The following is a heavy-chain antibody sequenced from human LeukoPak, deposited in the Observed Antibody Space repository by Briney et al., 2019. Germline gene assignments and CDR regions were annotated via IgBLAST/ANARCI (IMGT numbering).Heavy chain of an antibody. D-gene: IGHD2-15*01. CDR1: GGSFSGYY. CDR2: INHSGST. Sequence: SETLSLTCAVYGGSFSGYYWSWIRQPPGKGLEWIGEINHSGSTNYNPSLKSRVTISVDTSKNQFSLKLSSVTAADTAVYYCARGGRSRYPPPFDYWGQGTLVTVSS. V-gene: IGHV4-34*01. J-gene: IGHJ4*02. CDR3: ARGGRSRYPPPFDY.